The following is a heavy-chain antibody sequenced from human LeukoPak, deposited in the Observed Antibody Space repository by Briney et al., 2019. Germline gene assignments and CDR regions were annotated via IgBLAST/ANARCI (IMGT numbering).Heavy chain of an antibody. CDR2: INHSGST. Sequence: SETLSLTCAVYGGSFSGHYWSWIRQPPGKGLEWIGEINHSGSTNYNPSLKSRVTISVDTSKNQFSLKLSSVTAADTAVYYCARFVQNYWGQGTLVTVSS. CDR3: ARFVQNY. CDR1: GGSFSGHY. D-gene: IGHD3-16*01. J-gene: IGHJ4*02. V-gene: IGHV4-34*01.